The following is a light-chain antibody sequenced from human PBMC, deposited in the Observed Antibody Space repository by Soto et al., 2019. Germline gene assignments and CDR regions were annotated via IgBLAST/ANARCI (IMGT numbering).Light chain of an antibody. V-gene: IGKV1-33*01. J-gene: IGKJ4*01. CDR3: QQYDHLVT. Sequence: DIQMTQSPSSLSASVGDRVTITRQASQDIRNYLNWYQQKPGKAPKLLIYDASNLETGVPSRFSGSGSGTDFNFSISSLQPEDIATYYCQQYDHLVTFGGGTKVEI. CDR2: DAS. CDR1: QDIRNY.